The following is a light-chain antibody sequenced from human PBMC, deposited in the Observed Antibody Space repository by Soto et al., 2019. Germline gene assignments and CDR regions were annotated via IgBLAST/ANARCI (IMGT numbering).Light chain of an antibody. CDR3: AAWEDSLNGYVV. J-gene: IGLJ2*01. CDR1: SSNIGSNT. V-gene: IGLV1-44*01. CDR2: SNN. Sequence: QSVLTQPPSASGTPGQRVTISCSGSSSNIGSNTVNWYKQLPGTAPKLLIYSNNQRPSGVPDRFSCSKSGTSASLAISGLQAEDEAVYYCAAWEDSLNGYVVFGGGTKLTVL.